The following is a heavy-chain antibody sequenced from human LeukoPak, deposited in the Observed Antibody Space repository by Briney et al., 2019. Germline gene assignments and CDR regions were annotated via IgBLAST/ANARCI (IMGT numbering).Heavy chain of an antibody. V-gene: IGHV4-39*07. D-gene: IGHD6-13*01. Sequence: SETLSLTCTVSGGSIGSSSYYWGWIRQPPGKGLEWIGSIYYSGSTYYNPSLKSRVTISVDTSKNQFSLKLSSVTAADTAVYYCARPIAAAGTFDYWGQGTLVTVSS. CDR2: IYYSGST. CDR3: ARPIAAAGTFDY. CDR1: GGSIGSSSYY. J-gene: IGHJ4*02.